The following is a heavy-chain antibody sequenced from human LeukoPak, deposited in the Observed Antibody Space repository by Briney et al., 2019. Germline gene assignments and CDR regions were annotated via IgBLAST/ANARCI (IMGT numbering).Heavy chain of an antibody. Sequence: SGPALVKPTQTRTLTCTCSGFSLSTSGLCMSWIRQPPGKALEWLARIDWDDDKYYSTSLKTRLTISKDTSKNQVVLIMTNMDPVDTATYYCARMKSVVVDQAFDYWGQGILVTVSS. V-gene: IGHV2-70*11. CDR3: ARMKSVVVDQAFDY. CDR2: IDWDDDK. CDR1: GFSLSTSGLC. D-gene: IGHD2-21*01. J-gene: IGHJ4*02.